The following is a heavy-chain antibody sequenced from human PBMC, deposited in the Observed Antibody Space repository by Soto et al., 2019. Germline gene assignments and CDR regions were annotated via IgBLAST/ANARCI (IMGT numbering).Heavy chain of an antibody. CDR2: INAYNGNT. CDR1: GYTFTKFH. V-gene: IGHV1-18*01. Sequence: ASVKVSCKTSGYTFTKFHIHWVRQAPGQGLEWMGWINAYNGNTNYAQKLQGRVTMTTDTSTSTAYMELRSLRSEDTAVYYRARDPWREYSGYQFDYWGQGTLVTVSS. CDR3: ARDPWREYSGYQFDY. D-gene: IGHD5-12*01. J-gene: IGHJ4*02.